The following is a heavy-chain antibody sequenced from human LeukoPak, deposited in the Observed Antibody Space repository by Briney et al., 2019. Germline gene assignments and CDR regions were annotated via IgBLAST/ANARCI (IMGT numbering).Heavy chain of an antibody. CDR1: GGSMSSYY. J-gene: IGHJ4*02. Sequence: SETLSLTCTVSGGSMSSYYWNWIRQPAGKGLEWIGRIYTSGSTNYNPSLKSRVTMSVDTSKNQFSLKLSSVTAADTAVYYCAASVTPEYYFDYWGQGTLVTVSS. CDR2: IYTSGST. D-gene: IGHD4-17*01. CDR3: AASVTPEYYFDY. V-gene: IGHV4-4*07.